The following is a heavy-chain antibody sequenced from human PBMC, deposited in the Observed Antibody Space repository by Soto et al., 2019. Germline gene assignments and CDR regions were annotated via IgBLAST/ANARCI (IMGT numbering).Heavy chain of an antibody. Sequence: QVQLEESGPGLVRPSETLSLTCSVSGVSITSYYWRWIRQSAGGGLEWMGRINTDGLSTYSPSFKSRLSMSLDTSKDQVSLRLISVTDADTAVYFCARVPVAVAATEDYYGLDVWGQGTTVTVSS. CDR3: ARVPVAVAATEDYYGLDV. V-gene: IGHV4-4*07. CDR1: GVSITSYY. D-gene: IGHD2-15*01. J-gene: IGHJ6*02. CDR2: INTDGLS.